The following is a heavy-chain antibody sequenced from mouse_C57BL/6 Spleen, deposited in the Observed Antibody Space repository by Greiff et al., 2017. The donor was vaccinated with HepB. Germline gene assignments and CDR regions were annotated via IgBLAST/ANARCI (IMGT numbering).Heavy chain of an antibody. D-gene: IGHD3-1*01. CDR1: GYTFTDYY. CDR2: IYPGSGNT. V-gene: IGHV1-76*01. J-gene: IGHJ3*01. Sequence: QVQLQQSGAELVRPGASVKLSCKASGYTFTDYYINWVKQRPGQGLEWIARIYPGSGNTYYNEKFKGKATLTAEKSSSTAYMQLSSLTSEDSAVYFCARSGYCPFAYWGQGTLVTVSA. CDR3: ARSGYCPFAY.